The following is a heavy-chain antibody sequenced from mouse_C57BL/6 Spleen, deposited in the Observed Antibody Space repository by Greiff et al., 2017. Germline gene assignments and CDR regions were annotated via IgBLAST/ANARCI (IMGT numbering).Heavy chain of an antibody. D-gene: IGHD1-1*01. CDR1: GYTFTDYN. CDR2: INPNNGGT. CDR3: ARGNGSSYDWFAY. J-gene: IGHJ3*01. V-gene: IGHV1-18*01. Sequence: EVQLQQSGPELVKPGASVKIPCKASGYTFTDYNMDWVKQSHGKSLEWIGDINPNNGGTIYNQKFKGKASLTVDKSSSTAYMELRSLTSEDTAVYYCARGNGSSYDWFAYWGQGTLVTVSA.